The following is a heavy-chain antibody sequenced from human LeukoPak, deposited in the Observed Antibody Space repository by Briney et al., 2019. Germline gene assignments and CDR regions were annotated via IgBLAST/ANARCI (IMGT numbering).Heavy chain of an antibody. D-gene: IGHD3-9*01. V-gene: IGHV4-30-4*08. CDR2: IYYSGSP. CDR1: GDSISSGHYY. J-gene: IGHJ3*02. Sequence: SETLSLTCTVSGDSISSGHYYWSWIRQHPGKGLEWLGYIYYSGSPYYNPSLKSRVTISVDRSKNQFSLKLSSVTAADTAVYYCARDGGYYDILTGYYEDAFDIWGQGTMVTVSS. CDR3: ARDGGYYDILTGYYEDAFDI.